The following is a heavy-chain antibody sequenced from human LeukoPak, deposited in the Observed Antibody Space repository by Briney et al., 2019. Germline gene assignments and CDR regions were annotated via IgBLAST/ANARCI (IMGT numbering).Heavy chain of an antibody. D-gene: IGHD5-24*01. CDR3: ARAMAGLDP. Sequence: SETLSLTCTVSGGSISSSSYYWSWIRQPPGKGLEWIGYIYYSGSTNYNPSLKSRVTISVDTSKNQFSLKLSSVTAADTAVYYCARAMAGLDPWGQGTLVTVSS. CDR2: IYYSGST. V-gene: IGHV4-61*01. J-gene: IGHJ5*02. CDR1: GGSISSSSYY.